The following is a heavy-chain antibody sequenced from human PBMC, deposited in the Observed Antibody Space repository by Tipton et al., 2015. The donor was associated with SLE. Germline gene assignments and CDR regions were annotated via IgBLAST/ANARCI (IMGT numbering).Heavy chain of an antibody. CDR3: AREVTYHYDS. V-gene: IGHV4-61*01. CDR1: GDSVSSNSAT. J-gene: IGHJ4*02. CDR2: IFYTGSA. D-gene: IGHD5-18*01. Sequence: GLVKPSQTLSLTCVISGDSVSSNSATWTWIRQPPGQGLEWIGYIFYTGSASYNPSLKSRVTLSADTSKNQVSLRLKSVTAADTAVYYCAREVTYHYDSWGQGTVVAVSS.